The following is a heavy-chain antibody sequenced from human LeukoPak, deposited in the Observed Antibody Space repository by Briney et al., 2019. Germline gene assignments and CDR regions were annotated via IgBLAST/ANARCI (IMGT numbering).Heavy chain of an antibody. Sequence: GGSLRLSCAASGFTFSSYGMHWVRQAPGKGPEWVAVISYDGSNKYYADSVKGRFTISRGNSKNTLYLQMNSLRAEDTAVYYCAKDTASGDFWSGYYPHYYYYGMDVWGQGTTVTVSS. CDR2: ISYDGSNK. CDR3: AKDTASGDFWSGYYPHYYYYGMDV. J-gene: IGHJ6*02. D-gene: IGHD3-3*01. V-gene: IGHV3-30*18. CDR1: GFTFSSYG.